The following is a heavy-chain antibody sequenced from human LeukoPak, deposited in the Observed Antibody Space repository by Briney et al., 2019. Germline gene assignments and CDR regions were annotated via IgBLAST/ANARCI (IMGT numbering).Heavy chain of an antibody. Sequence: GGSLRLSCEASGFSFSSYWMSWVRQAPGKGLEWVSVIYSGGYTYYADSVKGRFTISRDNSKNTLYPQMNSLRAEDTAVYYCAKTGNPATGDYWGQGTLVTVSS. CDR2: IYSGGYT. V-gene: IGHV3-53*01. J-gene: IGHJ4*02. CDR3: AKTGNPATGDY. CDR1: GFSFSSYW. D-gene: IGHD1-1*01.